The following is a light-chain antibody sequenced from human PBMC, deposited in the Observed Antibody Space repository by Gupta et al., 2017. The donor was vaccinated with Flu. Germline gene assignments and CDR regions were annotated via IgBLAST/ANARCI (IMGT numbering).Light chain of an antibody. CDR3: QQYGSPPPLT. V-gene: IGKV3-20*01. J-gene: IGKJ4*01. CDR1: QSVSGTF. Sequence: TRSLSPGERATLSCRASQSVSGTFLAWYQQKPGQAPRLLIYGASSRATGIPDRFSGTGSGADFTLTISRLEPEDFGVYYCQQYGSPPPLTFDGGTKVEIK. CDR2: GAS.